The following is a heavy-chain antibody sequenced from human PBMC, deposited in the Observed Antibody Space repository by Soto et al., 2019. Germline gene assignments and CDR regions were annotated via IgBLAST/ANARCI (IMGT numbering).Heavy chain of an antibody. Sequence: ASVKVSCKASGYAFTFYGITWVRQAPGQGLEWMGWISDYNGNTNYAQKVQGRVTMTTDTSTSTAYMELRSLRSDDTAVYYCARGYRVGYSGYDWRWFDPWGQGTQVTVSS. CDR1: GYAFTFYG. CDR3: ARGYRVGYSGYDWRWFDP. J-gene: IGHJ5*02. CDR2: ISDYNGNT. V-gene: IGHV1-18*01. D-gene: IGHD5-12*01.